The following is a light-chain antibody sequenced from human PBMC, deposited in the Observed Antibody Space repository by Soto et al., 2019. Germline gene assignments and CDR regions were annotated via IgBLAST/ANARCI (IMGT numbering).Light chain of an antibody. J-gene: IGKJ1*01. CDR1: QSVSTY. CDR3: QQRGNWPWT. CDR2: DVS. V-gene: IGKV3-11*01. Sequence: EIVLTQSPATLSLSPGERATLSCRASQSVSTYLAWYQQKPGQAPRLLIYDVSKRATGIPARFSGSVSGTDFTLTSGSLEPEDFAVYYCQQRGNWPWTFGQGTKVEIK.